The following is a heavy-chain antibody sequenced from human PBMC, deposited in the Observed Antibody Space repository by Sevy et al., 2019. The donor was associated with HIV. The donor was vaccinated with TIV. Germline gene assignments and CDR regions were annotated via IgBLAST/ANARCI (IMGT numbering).Heavy chain of an antibody. CDR3: ARGGWDDSSGWYYGMDV. CDR2: INHSGST. CDR1: GGSFSGYY. J-gene: IGHJ6*02. V-gene: IGHV4-34*01. D-gene: IGHD6-19*01. Sequence: SETLSLTCAVYGGSFSGYYWSWIRQPPGKGLEWIGEINHSGSTNYNPSLKSRVTISIDTSKNQFSLKLSSVTAADTAVYYCARGGWDDSSGWYYGMDVWGQGTTVTVSS.